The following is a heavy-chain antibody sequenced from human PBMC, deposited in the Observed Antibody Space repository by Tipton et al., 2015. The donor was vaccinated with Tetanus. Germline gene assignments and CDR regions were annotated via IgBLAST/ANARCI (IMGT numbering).Heavy chain of an antibody. J-gene: IGHJ6*02. CDR1: GGSISRFY. CDR2: IYQNGDA. V-gene: IGHV4-59*01. Sequence: TLSLTCTVSGGSISRFYWYWIRQPPGKGLEWIAYIYQNGDANYNPSLQSRVTISVDTSKNKFSLQLAFVTAADTAIYYCARERVEAFYYHGLDVWGPGTTVTVSS. CDR3: ARERVEAFYYHGLDV.